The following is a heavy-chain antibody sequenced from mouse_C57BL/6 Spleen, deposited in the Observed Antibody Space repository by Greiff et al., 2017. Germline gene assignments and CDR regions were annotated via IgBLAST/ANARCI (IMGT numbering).Heavy chain of an antibody. V-gene: IGHV1-72*01. D-gene: IGHD2-1*01. CDR2: IDPNSGGT. J-gene: IGHJ2*01. CDR1: GYTFTSYW. Sequence: QVQLQQPGAELVKPGASVKLSCKASGYTFTSYWMHWVKQRPGRGLEWIGRIDPNSGGTKYNEKFKSKATLTVDKPSSTAYMQLSSLKSDDSAVYYCARGSCYGNAVYVDYWGQGTTLTVSS. CDR3: ARGSCYGNAVYVDY.